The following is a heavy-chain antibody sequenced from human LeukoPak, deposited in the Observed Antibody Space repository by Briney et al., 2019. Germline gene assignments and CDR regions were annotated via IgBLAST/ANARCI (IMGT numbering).Heavy chain of an antibody. V-gene: IGHV3-23*01. CDR2: ISGSGGST. Sequence: GGTLRLSCAASGFTFSSYGMSWVRQAPGKGLEWVSAISGSGGSTYYADSVKGRFTISRDNSKNTLYLQMNSLRVEDAAVYYCARAPVTSCRGAYCYPFDYWGQGTLVTVSS. D-gene: IGHD2-21*01. CDR1: GFTFSSYG. J-gene: IGHJ4*02. CDR3: ARAPVTSCRGAYCYPFDY.